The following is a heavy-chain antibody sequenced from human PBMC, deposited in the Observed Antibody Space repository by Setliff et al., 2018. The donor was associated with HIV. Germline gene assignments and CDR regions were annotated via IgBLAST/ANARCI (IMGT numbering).Heavy chain of an antibody. J-gene: IGHJ4*02. CDR1: GFTFSHYN. CDR3: ARDLWSSSLV. D-gene: IGHD6-6*01. CDR2: ISSSSSYL. V-gene: IGHV3-21*03. Sequence: PGGSLRLSCAASGFTFSHYNINWVRQAPGKGLEWVSSISSSSSYLYYADSVKGRFTISRDNAKSSLYLQMNSLRAEDTAVYYCARDLWSSSLVWGQGTLVTVSS.